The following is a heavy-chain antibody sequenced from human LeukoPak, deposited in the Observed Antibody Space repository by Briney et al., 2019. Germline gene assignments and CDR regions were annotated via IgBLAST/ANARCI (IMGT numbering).Heavy chain of an antibody. CDR1: GGTFSSYA. CDR3: ARSVLNAFDI. D-gene: IGHD4/OR15-4a*01. CDR2: IIPIFGTA. V-gene: IGHV1-69*13. Sequence: SVKVSCKASGGTFSSYAISWVRQAPGQGLEWMGGIIPIFGTANYAQKFQGRVTITADESTSTAYMELSSLRSEDTAEYYCARSVLNAFDIWGQGTMVTVSS. J-gene: IGHJ3*02.